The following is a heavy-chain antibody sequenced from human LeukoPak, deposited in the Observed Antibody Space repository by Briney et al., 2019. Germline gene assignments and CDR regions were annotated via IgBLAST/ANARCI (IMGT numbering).Heavy chain of an antibody. V-gene: IGHV3-23*01. CDR2: ISGSGGST. CDR1: GGTFSSYA. D-gene: IGHD4-17*01. J-gene: IGHJ4*02. Sequence: SCKASGGTFSSYAMSWVRQAPGKGLEWVSAISGSGGSTYYADSVKGRFTISRDNSKNTLYLQMNSLRAEDTAVYYCAKDYVMTTVPTAFDYWGQGTLVTVSS. CDR3: AKDYVMTTVPTAFDY.